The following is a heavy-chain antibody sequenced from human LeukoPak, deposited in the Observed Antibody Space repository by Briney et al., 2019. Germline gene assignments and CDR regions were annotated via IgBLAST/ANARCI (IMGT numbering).Heavy chain of an antibody. V-gene: IGHV3-53*01. Sequence: QPGGSLRLSCAASGVTVSSNYMSWVRQAPGKGLEWVSVIYSGGSTYYADSVKGRFTISRDNSKNTLYLQMNSLRAEDTAVYYCARLKMYYYDSSGDAFDIWGQGTVVTVSS. CDR1: GVTVSSNY. D-gene: IGHD3-22*01. CDR3: ARLKMYYYDSSGDAFDI. J-gene: IGHJ3*02. CDR2: IYSGGST.